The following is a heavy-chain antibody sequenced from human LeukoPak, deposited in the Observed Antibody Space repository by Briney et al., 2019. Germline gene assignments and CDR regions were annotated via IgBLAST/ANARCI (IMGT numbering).Heavy chain of an antibody. CDR1: GLTFSRFG. D-gene: IGHD1-26*01. Sequence: ARSLRLSCAASGLTFSRFGLHWVRQPPGKGLDWVALISQDGSERCYTDSVNGRFTISRDNSKNTLYLQMNSLRPEDTAVYYCAKGVGSTGSYFDYWGQRTLLTVSS. J-gene: IGHJ4*02. CDR2: ISQDGSER. V-gene: IGHV3-30*18. CDR3: AKGVGSTGSYFDY.